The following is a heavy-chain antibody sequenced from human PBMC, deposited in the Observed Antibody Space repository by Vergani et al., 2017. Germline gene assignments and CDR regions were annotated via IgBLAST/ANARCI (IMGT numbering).Heavy chain of an antibody. J-gene: IGHJ3*01. CDR3: VHRLGYFDWDGAFDV. CDR2: VYWNDDE. V-gene: IGHV2-5*08. D-gene: IGHD3-9*01. CDR1: GFSLSTREMC. Sequence: QVTLRESGPALVKPTQTRTLTCTFSGFSLSTREMCVSWIRQPPGRALEWLAFVYWNDDERYSPSLKSRVTITKDTSKNEVILTMATMDPVDTATYYCVHRLGYFDWDGAFDVWGPGTMVTVSS.